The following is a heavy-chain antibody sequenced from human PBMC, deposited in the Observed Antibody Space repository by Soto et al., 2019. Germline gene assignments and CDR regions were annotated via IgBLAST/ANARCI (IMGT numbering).Heavy chain of an antibody. D-gene: IGHD3-3*01. V-gene: IGHV4-59*01. Sequence: PSETLSLTCTVSGGSISSYYWSWIRQPPGKGLEWIGYIYYSGSTNYNPSLKSRVTISVDTSKNQFSLKLSSVSAAATAVYYCARVGANDFWSGPTQYYFDYWGQGTLVTVSS. J-gene: IGHJ4*02. CDR3: ARVGANDFWSGPTQYYFDY. CDR1: GGSISSYY. CDR2: IYYSGST.